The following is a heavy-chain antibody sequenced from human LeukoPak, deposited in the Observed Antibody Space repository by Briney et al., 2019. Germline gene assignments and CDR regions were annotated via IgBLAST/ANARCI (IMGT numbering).Heavy chain of an antibody. CDR3: AKTPYYDSTGYYHYYYYAMDV. V-gene: IGHV3-23*01. D-gene: IGHD3-22*01. CDR1: GFTFTSYS. Sequence: PGGSLRLSCAASGFTFTSYSMTWVRQAPGKGLEWVSAISAGGSNTYYADSVKGRFTISRDTSKNTLYLQMHSLRAEDTAVYYCAKTPYYDSTGYYHYYYYAMDVWGQGTTVTVSS. J-gene: IGHJ6*02. CDR2: ISAGGSNT.